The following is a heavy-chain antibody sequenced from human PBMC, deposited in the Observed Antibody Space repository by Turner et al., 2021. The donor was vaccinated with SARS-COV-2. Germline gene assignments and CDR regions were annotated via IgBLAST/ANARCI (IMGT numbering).Heavy chain of an antibody. V-gene: IGHV4-34*01. Sequence: QVQLQQWGAGLLKPSETLSLTCAVYGGSFSGHMWSWIRHAPGKGLEWIGDINHIGETNYNPSLKSRVTTSVDMSKNQFSLRLASVTAADTAVYFCARLVVVRAGVFIIRPYRRGYFDSWGQGTLVTVSS. D-gene: IGHD3-3*01. CDR2: INHIGET. J-gene: IGHJ4*02. CDR1: GGSFSGHM. CDR3: ARLVVVRAGVFIIRPYRRGYFDS.